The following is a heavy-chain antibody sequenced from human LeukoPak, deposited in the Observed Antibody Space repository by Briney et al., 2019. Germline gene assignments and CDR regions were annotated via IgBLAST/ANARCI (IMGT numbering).Heavy chain of an antibody. V-gene: IGHV3-30*03. CDR2: ISYDGSNK. CDR1: GFTFSSYG. D-gene: IGHD6-25*01. J-gene: IGHJ4*02. CDR3: STADNPLYDY. Sequence: GGSLRLSCAASGFTFSSYGMHWVRQAPGKGLEWVAVISYDGSNKYYADSVKGRFTISRDDSKNMLYLQMNSLKTEDTAVYSCSTADNPLYDYWGQGTLVTVSS.